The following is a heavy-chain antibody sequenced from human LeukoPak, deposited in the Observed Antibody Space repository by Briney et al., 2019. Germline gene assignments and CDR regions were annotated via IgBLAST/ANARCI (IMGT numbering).Heavy chain of an antibody. CDR1: SGSISSYY. V-gene: IGHV4-59*08. Sequence: SETLFLTCTVSSGSISSYYWSWIRQPPGKGLEWIGYIYNSGSTNYNPSLKSRVSISVDTSKNQFSLKVRSVTAADTAVYYCARQKSPIYGMDVWGQGTTVTVSS. CDR3: ARQKSPIYGMDV. J-gene: IGHJ6*02. CDR2: IYNSGST.